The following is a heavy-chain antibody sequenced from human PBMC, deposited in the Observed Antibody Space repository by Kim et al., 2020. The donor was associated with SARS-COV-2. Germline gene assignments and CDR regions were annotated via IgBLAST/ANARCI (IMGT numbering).Heavy chain of an antibody. D-gene: IGHD6-19*01. CDR3: VSSWGAVAVYFLDY. J-gene: IGHJ4*02. CDR2: ISSSSSYI. CDR1: GFTFSSYS. Sequence: GGSLRLSCAASGFTFSSYSMNWVRQAPGKGLEWVSSISSSSSYIYYADSVKGRFTISRDNAKNSLYLQMNSLRAEDTAVYYCVSSWGAVAVYFLDYWGQGTLVTVSS. V-gene: IGHV3-21*01.